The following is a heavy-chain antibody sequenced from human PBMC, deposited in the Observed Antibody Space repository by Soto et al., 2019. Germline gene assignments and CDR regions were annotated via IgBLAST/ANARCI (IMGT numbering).Heavy chain of an antibody. D-gene: IGHD6-13*01. CDR2: ISYDGSNK. CDR3: ASDRDSSSWYGYYYYYGMDV. Sequence: PGGSLRLSCAASGFTFSSYAMHWVRQAPGKGLEWVAVISYDGSNKYYADSVKGRFTIPRDNSKNTLYLQMNSLRAEDTAVYYCASDRDSSSWYGYYYYYGMDVWGQGPTVTVSS. J-gene: IGHJ6*02. CDR1: GFTFSSYA. V-gene: IGHV3-30-3*01.